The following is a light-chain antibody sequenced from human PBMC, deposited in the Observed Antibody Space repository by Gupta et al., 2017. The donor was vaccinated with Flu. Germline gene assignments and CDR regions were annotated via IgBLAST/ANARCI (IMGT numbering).Light chain of an antibody. CDR3: QQSYSDPWT. J-gene: IGKJ1*01. Sequence: DIQMTQSPSSLPASIGDRVTISCRASQSIATYLNWYQQTPGKAPKLLMYVASSLQTGVPSRFSGSGSGTAFTLTISSLQPEDFATYYCQQSYSDPWTFGQGTKVEIK. V-gene: IGKV1-39*01. CDR1: QSIATY. CDR2: VAS.